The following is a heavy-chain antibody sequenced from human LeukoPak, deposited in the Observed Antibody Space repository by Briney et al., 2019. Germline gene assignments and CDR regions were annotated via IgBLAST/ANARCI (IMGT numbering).Heavy chain of an antibody. Sequence: GGSLRLSCAASGFTFSSYAMNWVRQAPGKGLEWVSSISSSSSYIYYADSVKGRFTISRDNAKNSLFLQMNSLRAEDTAVYYCARLAMTKGGGPKYYFDYWGQGTLVTVSS. D-gene: IGHD2-2*01. V-gene: IGHV3-21*01. CDR2: ISSSSSYI. J-gene: IGHJ4*02. CDR3: ARLAMTKGGGPKYYFDY. CDR1: GFTFSSYA.